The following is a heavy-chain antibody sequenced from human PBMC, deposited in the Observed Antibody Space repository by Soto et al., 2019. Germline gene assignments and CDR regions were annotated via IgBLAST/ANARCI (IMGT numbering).Heavy chain of an antibody. D-gene: IGHD3-10*01. CDR1: GGSVNVGDHY. Sequence: TLSLTCTVSGGSVNVGDHYWSWIRQFPGRGLEWIGYISYSGNTYYNPSLKGRVTLSLDISKSQFSLKLASVTAADTAVYYCARKEVAYFGSGSHNWFDPRGQGTLVTFSS. V-gene: IGHV4-31*03. CDR2: ISYSGNT. J-gene: IGHJ5*02. CDR3: ARKEVAYFGSGSHNWFDP.